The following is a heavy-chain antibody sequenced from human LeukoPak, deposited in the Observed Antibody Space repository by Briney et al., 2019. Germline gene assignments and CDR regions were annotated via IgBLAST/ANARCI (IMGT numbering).Heavy chain of an antibody. CDR1: GFIFDNYA. CDR2: ISSSSSNR. J-gene: IGHJ4*02. V-gene: IGHV3-48*04. Sequence: GGSLRLSCAAPGFIFDNYAIHWVRQAPGKGLEWVSYISSSSSNRNYADSVKGRFTISRDNAKNSLYLQMNSLRAEDTAVYYCARAQYYLDSWGRGTLVTVSS. CDR3: ARAQYYLDS.